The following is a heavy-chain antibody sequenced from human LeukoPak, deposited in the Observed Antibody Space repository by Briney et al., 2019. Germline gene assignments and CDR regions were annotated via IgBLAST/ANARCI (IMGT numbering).Heavy chain of an antibody. Sequence: SSETLSLTCTVSGGSISSNSYYWGWTRQPPGKGLEWIGSIYYSGSTYYNPSLKSRVTISVDTSKNQFSLKLSSVTAADTAVYYCARRARGVGETSPILLFYYYMDVLGKGTTVTVSS. CDR1: GGSISSNSYY. CDR3: ARRARGVGETSPILLFYYYMDV. J-gene: IGHJ6*03. D-gene: IGHD3-16*01. CDR2: IYYSGST. V-gene: IGHV4-39*07.